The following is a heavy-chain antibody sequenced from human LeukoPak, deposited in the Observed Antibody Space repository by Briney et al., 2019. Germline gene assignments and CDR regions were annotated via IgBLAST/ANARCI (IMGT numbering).Heavy chain of an antibody. D-gene: IGHD6-19*01. Sequence: SETLSLTCTVSGGSISSYYWSWIRQPPGKGLEWVGYIYYSGSTNYNPSLKSRVTISVDTSKNQFSLKLSCVTAADTAVYYCARDSSGWQGGLDYWGQGTLVTVSS. J-gene: IGHJ4*02. CDR3: ARDSSGWQGGLDY. CDR2: IYYSGST. CDR1: GGSISSYY. V-gene: IGHV4-59*12.